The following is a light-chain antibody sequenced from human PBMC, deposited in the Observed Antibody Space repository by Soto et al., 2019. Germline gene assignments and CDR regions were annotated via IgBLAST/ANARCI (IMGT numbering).Light chain of an antibody. Sequence: QSALTQPPSASGSPGQSVTISCTGTSSDVGGYNYVSWYQQHPGKAPKLMIYEVSKRPSGVPDRFPGSKSGNTASLTVSGLQAEDEADDYCSSYAGSNKVVFGGETKLTVL. V-gene: IGLV2-8*01. CDR2: EVS. J-gene: IGLJ2*01. CDR3: SSYAGSNKVV. CDR1: SSDVGGYNY.